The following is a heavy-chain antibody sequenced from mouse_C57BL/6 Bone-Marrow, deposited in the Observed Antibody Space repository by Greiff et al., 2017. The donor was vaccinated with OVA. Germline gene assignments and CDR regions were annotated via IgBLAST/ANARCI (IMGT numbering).Heavy chain of an antibody. J-gene: IGHJ2*01. CDR2: IDPENGDT. CDR3: TFYDYPLN. CDR1: GFNIKDDY. V-gene: IGHV14-4*01. Sequence: EVQLQQSGAELVRPGASVKLSCTASGFNIKDDYMHWVKQRPEQGLEWIGWIDPENGDTEYASKFQGKATITADTSSNTAYLQLSSLTSEDTAVYYCTFYDYPLNWGQGTTLTVSS. D-gene: IGHD2-4*01.